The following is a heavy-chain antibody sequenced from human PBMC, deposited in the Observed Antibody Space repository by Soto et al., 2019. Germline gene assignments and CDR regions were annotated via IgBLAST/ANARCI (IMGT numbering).Heavy chain of an antibody. Sequence: EVQVLESGGGLVQPGGSLRLSCAGSGFTFINYAMNWVRQAPGKGLEWVSSISGGGDASFFPDSVRGRFTISRDNSKNTVTLHMNSLGVEDTAVYYWARKILGSTTRSNYSYIDLWGRGTLVNVSS. CDR1: GFTFINYA. CDR3: ARKILGSTTRSNYSYIDL. J-gene: IGHJ2*01. CDR2: ISGGGDAS. D-gene: IGHD7-27*01. V-gene: IGHV3-23*01.